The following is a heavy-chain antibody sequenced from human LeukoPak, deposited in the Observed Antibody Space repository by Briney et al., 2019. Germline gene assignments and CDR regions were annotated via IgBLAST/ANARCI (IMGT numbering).Heavy chain of an antibody. D-gene: IGHD1-1*01. J-gene: IGHJ6*02. CDR2: INPNSGGT. CDR1: GYTFTGYY. V-gene: IGHV1-2*02. Sequence: ASVKVSCKASGYTFTGYYMHWVRQAPGQGLERMGWINPNSGGTNYAQKFQGRVTMTRDTSISTAYMELSRLRSDDTAVYYCATLNWNDVYYYYGMDVWGQGTTVTVSS. CDR3: ATLNWNDVYYYYGMDV.